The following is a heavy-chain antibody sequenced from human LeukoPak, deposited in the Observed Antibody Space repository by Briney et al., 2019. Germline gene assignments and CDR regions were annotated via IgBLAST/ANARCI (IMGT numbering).Heavy chain of an antibody. CDR3: ARSTSVGYCSGGSCSFRGFDY. V-gene: IGHV4-59*12. CDR1: GGSINNYY. J-gene: IGHJ4*02. Sequence: PSETLSLTCTVSGGSINNYYWSWIRQPPGKGLEWIGYIYYSGTTNYNPSLKSRVTISVDTSKNQFSLKLSSVTAADTAVYYCARSTSVGYCSGGSCSFRGFDYWGQGTLVTVSS. CDR2: IYYSGTT. D-gene: IGHD2-15*01.